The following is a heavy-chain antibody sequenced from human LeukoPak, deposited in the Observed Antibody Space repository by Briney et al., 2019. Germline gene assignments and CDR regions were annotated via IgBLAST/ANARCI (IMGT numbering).Heavy chain of an antibody. V-gene: IGHV3-20*04. CDR2: INWHGKST. Sequence: GGSLRLSRGGSGFTLDEYGMSWVRPVPGKGLEWVSGINWHGKSTGYAHSVKGRFTISRDNAKDSLYLQMNSLRVEDTALYYCARDRHRRATDDAFDIWGQGTMVTVSS. D-gene: IGHD1-14*01. CDR3: ARDRHRRATDDAFDI. J-gene: IGHJ3*02. CDR1: GFTLDEYG.